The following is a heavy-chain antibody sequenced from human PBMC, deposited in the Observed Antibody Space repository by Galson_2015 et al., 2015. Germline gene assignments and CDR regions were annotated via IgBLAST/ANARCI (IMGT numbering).Heavy chain of an antibody. CDR3: AKDRRAVVMSAIDY. Sequence: SLRLSCAASGFTFNSSAMHWVRQAPGKGLEWVSALSHTGSSIHYADSVKGRFTISRDNSKNTLYRHLNSLRADDTAVYYCAKDRRAVVMSAIDYWGQGTQVTVSS. J-gene: IGHJ4*02. CDR2: LSHTGSSI. D-gene: IGHD2-21*02. V-gene: IGHV3-23*01. CDR1: GFTFNSSA.